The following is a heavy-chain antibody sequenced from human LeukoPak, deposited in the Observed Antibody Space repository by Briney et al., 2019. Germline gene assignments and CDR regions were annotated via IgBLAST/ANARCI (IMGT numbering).Heavy chain of an antibody. CDR3: ARGRGTPPSNALFDY. J-gene: IGHJ4*02. CDR1: GFTFSSYW. V-gene: IGHV3-74*01. CDR2: INSDGSST. D-gene: IGHD3-10*01. Sequence: GGSLRLSCAASGFTFSSYWMHWVRQARAKGLVWVSRINSDGSSTSYADSVKGRFTTSRDNAKNTLYLQMNSLRAEDTAVYYCARGRGTPPSNALFDYWGQGTLVTVSS.